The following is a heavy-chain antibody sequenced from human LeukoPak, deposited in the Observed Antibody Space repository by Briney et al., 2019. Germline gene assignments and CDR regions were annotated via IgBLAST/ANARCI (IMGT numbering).Heavy chain of an antibody. V-gene: IGHV1-24*01. Sequence: ASVKVSCKVSGYTLTELSMHWVRQAPGKGLEWMGGFDPEDGETIYAQKFQGRVTMTEDTSTDTAYMELSSLRSEDTAVYYCATYDYGDYRRYPFDYWGQGTLVTVSS. CDR2: FDPEDGET. CDR3: ATYDYGDYRRYPFDY. J-gene: IGHJ4*02. D-gene: IGHD4-17*01. CDR1: GYTLTELS.